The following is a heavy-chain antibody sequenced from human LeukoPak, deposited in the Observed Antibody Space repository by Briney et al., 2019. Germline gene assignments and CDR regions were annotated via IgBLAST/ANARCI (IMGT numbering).Heavy chain of an antibody. V-gene: IGHV4-31*03. CDR2: IYYSGST. D-gene: IGHD3-22*01. CDR3: ARGGEVAVSDI. CDR1: GGSISSGGYY. J-gene: IGHJ3*02. Sequence: SETLSLTCTVSGGSISSGGYYWSWIRQHPGKGLEWIGYIYYSGSTYYNPSLKSRVTISVDTSKNQFSLKLSSVTAADTAVYYCARGGEVAVSDIWGQGTMVTVSS.